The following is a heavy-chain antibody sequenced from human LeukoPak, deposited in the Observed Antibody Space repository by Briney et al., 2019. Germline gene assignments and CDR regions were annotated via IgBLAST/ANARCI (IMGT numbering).Heavy chain of an antibody. CDR1: GYTFTGSN. V-gene: IGHV1-2*06. Sequence: ASVRVSSKASGYTFTGSNMHWVPQAPGQGLGWMGRINPNSGGTNSAQKLQGRVTMNRDTSISTVYMELSRLSSDDTAVYYCARGAVRGSGWADFDYWGQGTLVTVSS. CDR3: ARGAVRGSGWADFDY. D-gene: IGHD6-19*01. J-gene: IGHJ4*02. CDR2: INPNSGGT.